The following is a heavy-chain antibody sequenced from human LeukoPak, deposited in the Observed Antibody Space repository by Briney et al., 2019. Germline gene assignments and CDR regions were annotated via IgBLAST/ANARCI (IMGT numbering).Heavy chain of an antibody. J-gene: IGHJ4*02. Sequence: SETLSLTCAVYGGSFSGYYWSWIRQPPGKGLEWIGYIYYSGSTNYNPSLKSRVTISVDTSKNQFSLKLSSVTAADTAVYYCARAWMGGSSWYFDYWGQGTLVTVSS. CDR2: IYYSGST. CDR1: GGSFSGYY. D-gene: IGHD6-13*01. V-gene: IGHV4-59*01. CDR3: ARAWMGGSSWYFDY.